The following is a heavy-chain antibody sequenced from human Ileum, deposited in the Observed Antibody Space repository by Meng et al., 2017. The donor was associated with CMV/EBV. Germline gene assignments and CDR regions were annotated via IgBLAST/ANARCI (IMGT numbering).Heavy chain of an antibody. CDR3: ASQYYDTSGYCPY. J-gene: IGHJ4*02. Sequence: KASGYIFTDYYIHGVRQAPGQGLEIMGWINPKNGATTYAQRFQGRVTMTRDTSISTAYMDLSRLTSDDAAVYYCASQYYDTSGYCPYWGQGTPVTVSS. V-gene: IGHV1-2*02. D-gene: IGHD3-22*01. CDR2: INPKNGAT. CDR1: GYIFTDYY.